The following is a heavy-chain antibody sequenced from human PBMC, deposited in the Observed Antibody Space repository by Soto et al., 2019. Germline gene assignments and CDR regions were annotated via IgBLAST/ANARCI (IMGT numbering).Heavy chain of an antibody. CDR3: ARGGGYTASGGNSGFWFDP. D-gene: IGHD5-18*01. CDR1: GDSMSSGGYF. CDR2: IFSSGSP. J-gene: IGHJ5*02. Sequence: QVKLQESGPGLVKPSQTLSLTCTVSGDSMSSGGYFWVWIRQHPWKGLEWIGHIFSSGSPNPNPSLKSRVSMSVDTSNNQFSLKLTSVTVADTAVYYCARGGGYTASGGNSGFWFDPWGQGTLVTVSS. V-gene: IGHV4-31*03.